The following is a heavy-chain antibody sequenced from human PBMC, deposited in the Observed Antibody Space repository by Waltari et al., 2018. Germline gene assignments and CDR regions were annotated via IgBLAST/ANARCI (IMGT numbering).Heavy chain of an antibody. J-gene: IGHJ5*02. CDR3: ARYPAVVYAKVDP. V-gene: IGHV4-39*01. CDR1: GSPIRSSRCH. D-gene: IGHD2-8*02. Sequence: QLPLQESGPGLVKSSATLSLTCTVSGSPIRSSRCHGGWFRQSPWKGLEWIGSWYYNGTTYYHPSLKGRVTISVDTSKKQFFLKLSSVTASDTAMYYCARYPAVVYAKVDPWGQGTLVIVSS. CDR2: WYYNGTT.